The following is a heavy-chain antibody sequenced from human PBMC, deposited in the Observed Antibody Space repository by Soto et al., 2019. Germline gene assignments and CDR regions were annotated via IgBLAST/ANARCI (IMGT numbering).Heavy chain of an antibody. J-gene: IGHJ4*02. D-gene: IGHD3-22*01. Sequence: GGSLRLSCAASGFTFSSYGMHWVRQAPGKGLEWVAVISYDGSNKYYADSVKGRFTISRDNSKNTLYLQMNSLRAEDTAVYYCAKDYYDSSGYPDYWGQGTLVTV. CDR3: AKDYYDSSGYPDY. CDR1: GFTFSSYG. V-gene: IGHV3-30*18. CDR2: ISYDGSNK.